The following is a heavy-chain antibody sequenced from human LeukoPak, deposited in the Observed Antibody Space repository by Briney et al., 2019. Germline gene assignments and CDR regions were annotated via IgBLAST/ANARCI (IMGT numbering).Heavy chain of an antibody. CDR3: AKYYEFSSSSEVGFDY. Sequence: GESLKISCKGSGYSFTSYWIGWVRQMPGKGLEWMGFIYPGDSETRYSPSFQGRVTMSADKSVSTAYPQWSSLKASDTAIYYGAKYYEFSSSSEVGFDYWGQGTLVTVSS. J-gene: IGHJ4*02. CDR1: GYSFTSYW. D-gene: IGHD3-3*01. CDR2: IYPGDSET. V-gene: IGHV5-51*01.